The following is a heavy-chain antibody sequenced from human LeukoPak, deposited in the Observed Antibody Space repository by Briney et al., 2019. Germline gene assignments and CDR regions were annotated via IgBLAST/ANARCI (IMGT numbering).Heavy chain of an antibody. CDR3: ARGDFWSGYYYYYGMDV. D-gene: IGHD3-3*01. V-gene: IGHV4-61*01. CDR1: GDSFSSSNYY. J-gene: IGHJ6*02. Sequence: PSETLSLTCAVSGDSFSSSNYYWRWLRQPPGKGLEWIGYIYYGGNTNYNPSLQSRVTISVDTTNNQFSLKLSSVTAADTAVYYCARGDFWSGYYYYYGMDVWGQGTTVTVSS. CDR2: IYYGGNT.